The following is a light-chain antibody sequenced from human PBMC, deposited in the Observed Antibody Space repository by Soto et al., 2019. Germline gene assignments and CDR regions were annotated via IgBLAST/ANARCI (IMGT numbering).Light chain of an antibody. CDR2: TAS. Sequence: DIQMTQSPSSLSASVGDRITITCRASQNITRNLIWYQQKPGKAPKLLIYTASNFRSGVPSRFSGSGSGTHFTLTISSLQFEDFATYYCQQSFNTPFTFGPGTIVDV. CDR1: QNITRN. CDR3: QQSFNTPFT. J-gene: IGKJ3*01. V-gene: IGKV1-39*01.